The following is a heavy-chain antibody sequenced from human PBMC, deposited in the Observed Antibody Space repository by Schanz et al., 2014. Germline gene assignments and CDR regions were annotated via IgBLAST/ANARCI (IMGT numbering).Heavy chain of an antibody. D-gene: IGHD3-10*01. V-gene: IGHV3-23*04. Sequence: EVQLVESGGGLIQPGGSLRLSCAASGFTFSTHAMSWVRQAPGKGLVWVSRIKSDGSSTSYADSVKGRFTISRDNAKNTLYLQPNSLRAEDTAVYYCAKGRFGELSAFDIWGQGTTVTVSS. CDR2: IKSDGSST. CDR1: GFTFSTHA. J-gene: IGHJ3*02. CDR3: AKGRFGELSAFDI.